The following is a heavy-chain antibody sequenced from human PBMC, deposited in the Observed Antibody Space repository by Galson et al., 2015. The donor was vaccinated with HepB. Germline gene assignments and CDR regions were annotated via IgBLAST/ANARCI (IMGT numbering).Heavy chain of an antibody. V-gene: IGHV3-23*01. CDR3: AKDHPSSGWPAFDY. D-gene: IGHD6-19*01. J-gene: IGHJ4*02. CDR2: ISNNAGKT. CDR1: GFSVDSRA. Sequence: SLRLSCAVSGFSVDSRAMSWVRQAPGKSLEWLSSISNNAGKTYYAGSVRGRFTISRVESTNSVFLQMDSLRADDTAVYYCAKDHPSSGWPAFDYWSQGALVTVSS.